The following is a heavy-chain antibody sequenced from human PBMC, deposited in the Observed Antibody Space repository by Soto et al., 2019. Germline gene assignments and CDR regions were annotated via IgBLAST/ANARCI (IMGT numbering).Heavy chain of an antibody. V-gene: IGHV3-74*01. Sequence: EVQLVESGGGLVQPGGSLRLSCAASGFTFSTYWMHWVRQAPGTGLEWVSRIKGDGSSTSYADSVKGRFTISRDNAKNTLYVQMNSLGAEDTAVYWCARGIRNYYDVDVWGQGTTVTVSS. CDR2: IKGDGSST. CDR3: ARGIRNYYDVDV. CDR1: GFTFSTYW. J-gene: IGHJ6*02.